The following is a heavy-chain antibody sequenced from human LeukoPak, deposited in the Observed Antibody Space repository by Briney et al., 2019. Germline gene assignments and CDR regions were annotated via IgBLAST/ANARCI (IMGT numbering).Heavy chain of an antibody. D-gene: IGHD2-21*01. CDR1: GFIFRDTR. V-gene: IGHV3-15*01. CDR2: IKTKSDGATT. Sequence: GGSLRLSCAASGFIFRDTRMKWVRQAPGKGLEWVGRIKTKSDGATTDHAAPVKGRFTSSRDDSKNQMYLQMNTLKTADTAVYFCSTDLWWHQQPFDYWGQGTLVTVSS. CDR3: STDLWWHQQPFDY. J-gene: IGHJ4*02.